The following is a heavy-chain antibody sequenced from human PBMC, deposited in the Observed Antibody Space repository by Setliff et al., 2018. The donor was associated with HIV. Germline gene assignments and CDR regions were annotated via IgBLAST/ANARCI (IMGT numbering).Heavy chain of an antibody. J-gene: IGHJ6*02. CDR2: ISGSGGST. D-gene: IGHD2-15*01. Sequence: PGGSLRLSCAAPGFTFSSYAMSWVRQAPGKGLEWVSAISGSGGSTYYADSVKGRFTISRDNAKNSLYLQMNSLRAEDTAVYYCARKLLTRPNYYGMDVWGQGTTVTVSS. CDR1: GFTFSSYA. CDR3: ARKLLTRPNYYGMDV. V-gene: IGHV3-23*01.